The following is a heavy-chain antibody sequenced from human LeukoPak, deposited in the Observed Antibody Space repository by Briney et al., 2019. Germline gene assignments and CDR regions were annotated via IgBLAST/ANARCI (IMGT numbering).Heavy chain of an antibody. J-gene: IGHJ4*02. CDR3: ARDWDTAMVTSMGY. D-gene: IGHD5-18*01. CDR2: ISAYNGNT. V-gene: IGHV1-18*01. Sequence: ASVKVSCKASGYTLTSYGISWVRQAPGQGLEWMGWISAYNGNTNYAQKLQGRVTMTTDTSTSTAYMELRSLRSDDTAVYYCARDWDTAMVTSMGYWGQGTLVTVSS. CDR1: GYTLTSYG.